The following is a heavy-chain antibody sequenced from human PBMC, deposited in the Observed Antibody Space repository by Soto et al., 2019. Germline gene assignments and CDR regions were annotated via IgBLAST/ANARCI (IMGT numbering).Heavy chain of an antibody. D-gene: IGHD1-1*01. J-gene: IGHJ5*02. Sequence: QVHLVESGGGVVQPGRSLRLSCAASGFSFSTFGMHWVRQAPGKGLEWLAGMLYDGTNIHYADSVKGRFTISRDSSKNTGYLEMNKLRAEDTAVYFCAKDDGTGSWGQGTLVTVSS. CDR2: MLYDGTNI. CDR3: AKDDGTGS. CDR1: GFSFSTFG. V-gene: IGHV3-30*18.